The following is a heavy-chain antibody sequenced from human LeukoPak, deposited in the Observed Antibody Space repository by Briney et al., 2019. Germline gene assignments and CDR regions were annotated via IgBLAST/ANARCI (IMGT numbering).Heavy chain of an antibody. CDR2: IYYSGST. CDR3: ARDYNYYGSGSYYSN. CDR1: GGSISSGDYY. D-gene: IGHD3-10*01. J-gene: IGHJ4*02. Sequence: SETLSLTCTVSGGSISSGDYYWSWIRQPPGKGLEWIGYIYYSGSTYYNPSLKSRVTMSVDTSKNQFSLKLSSVTAADTAVYYCARDYNYYGSGSYYSNWGQGTLVTVSS. V-gene: IGHV4-61*08.